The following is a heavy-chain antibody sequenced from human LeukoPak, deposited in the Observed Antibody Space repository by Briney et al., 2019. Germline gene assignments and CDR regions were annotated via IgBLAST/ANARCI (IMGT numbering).Heavy chain of an antibody. D-gene: IGHD4-17*01. Sequence: GGSLRLSCAASGFTFSNYEMNWVRQAPGKGLEWVSVIYSGGSTYYADSVKGRFTISRDNSKNTVYLQMNSLRGEDTAIYYCAGGVTVTTDFWGQGTLVTVSS. CDR2: IYSGGST. V-gene: IGHV3-53*01. CDR3: AGGVTVTTDF. CDR1: GFTFSNYE. J-gene: IGHJ4*02.